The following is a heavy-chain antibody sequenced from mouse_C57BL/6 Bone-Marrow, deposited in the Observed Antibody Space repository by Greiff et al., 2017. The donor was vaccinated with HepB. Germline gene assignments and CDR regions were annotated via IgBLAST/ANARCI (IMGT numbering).Heavy chain of an antibody. Sequence: VQLQQPGAELVKPGASVKMSCKASGYTFTSYWITWVKQRPGQGLEWIGDIYPGSGSTNYNEKFKSKATLTVDKSSSTAYMQLSSLTSEDSAVYYCAVLPWYFDVWGTGTTVTVSS. CDR2: IYPGSGST. V-gene: IGHV1-55*01. CDR1: GYTFTSYW. CDR3: AVLPWYFDV. J-gene: IGHJ1*03. D-gene: IGHD1-1*01.